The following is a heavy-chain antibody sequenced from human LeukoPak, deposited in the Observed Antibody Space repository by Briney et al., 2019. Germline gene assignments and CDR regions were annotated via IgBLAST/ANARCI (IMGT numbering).Heavy chain of an antibody. CDR1: GYSISSGYY. CDR2: IYHSGST. CDR3: ASFAGGVFREPLQVDY. V-gene: IGHV4-38-2*02. J-gene: IGHJ4*02. D-gene: IGHD1-26*01. Sequence: PSETLSLTCTVSGYSISSGYYWGWIRQPPGKGLEWIGSIYHSGSTYYNPSLKSRVTISVDTSKNQFSLKLSSVTAADTAVYYCASFAGGVFREPLQVDYWGQGTLVTVSS.